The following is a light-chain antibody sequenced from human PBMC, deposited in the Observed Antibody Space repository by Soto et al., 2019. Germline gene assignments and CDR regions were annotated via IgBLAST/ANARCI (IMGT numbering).Light chain of an antibody. CDR3: SSYTSRSTLV. J-gene: IGLJ1*01. CDR1: SSDVGGYNY. V-gene: IGLV2-14*01. CDR2: EVS. Sequence: QSVLTQPASVSGSPGQSITISCTGTSSDVGGYNYVSWYQQLPGKAPKLMIYEVSNRPSGVSNRFSGSKSGNTASLTISGLQAEDEADYYCSSYTSRSTLVFGTGTKVTVL.